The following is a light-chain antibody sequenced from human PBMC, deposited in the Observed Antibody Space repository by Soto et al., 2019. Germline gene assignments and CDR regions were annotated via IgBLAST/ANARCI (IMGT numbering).Light chain of an antibody. V-gene: IGKV1-39*01. CDR2: AAS. CDR1: QSIRNY. CDR3: QQTYSAPRT. Sequence: DIQMTQSPSSLSASVGDRVTITCRASQSIRNYLNWYQHKPGKAPNLLIYAASSLHNGVPSRFSGSGSGTDFTLTITTLQPEDFATYYCQQTYSAPRTFGQGTKLEIK. J-gene: IGKJ2*01.